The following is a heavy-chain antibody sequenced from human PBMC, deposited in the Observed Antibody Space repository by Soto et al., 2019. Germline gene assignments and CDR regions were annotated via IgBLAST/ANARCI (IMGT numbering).Heavy chain of an antibody. Sequence: GGSLRLSCAASGFPFSSYAMSWVLQAPGKGLEWVSAISGSGGSTYYADSVKGRFTISRDNSKNTLYLQMNSLRAEDTAVYYCARPRVPTPVPFDYWGQGTLVTVSS. CDR1: GFPFSSYA. CDR2: ISGSGGST. J-gene: IGHJ4*02. CDR3: ARPRVPTPVPFDY. V-gene: IGHV3-23*01. D-gene: IGHD5-12*01.